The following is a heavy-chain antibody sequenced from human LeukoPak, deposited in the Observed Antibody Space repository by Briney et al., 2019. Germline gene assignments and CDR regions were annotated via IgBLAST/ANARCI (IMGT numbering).Heavy chain of an antibody. J-gene: IGHJ4*02. CDR2: IYHSGST. Sequence: SETLSLTCAVSGYSISSGYYWGRIRQPPGKGLEWIGSIYHSGSTYYNPSLKGRVTISVDTSKNQFSLKLSSVTAADTAVYYCARHRGCSSTSCYLDYWGQGTLVTVSS. CDR1: GYSISSGYY. D-gene: IGHD2-2*01. V-gene: IGHV4-38-2*01. CDR3: ARHRGCSSTSCYLDY.